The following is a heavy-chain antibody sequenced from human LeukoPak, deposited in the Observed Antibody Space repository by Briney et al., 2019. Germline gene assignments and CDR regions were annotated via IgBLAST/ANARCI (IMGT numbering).Heavy chain of an antibody. CDR3: AKAKITLIVVANPNSGALDI. CDR1: GFTSSNYG. Sequence: GGSLRLSCAASGFTSSNYGMHWVRQAPGKGLEWVAVVRNDGSNKYYANSVKGRFTIYRDNSKNTLYLQMNSLRAEDTALYYCAKAKITLIVVANPNSGALDIWGQGTMVTVSS. CDR2: VRNDGSNK. V-gene: IGHV3-30*02. J-gene: IGHJ3*02. D-gene: IGHD3-22*01.